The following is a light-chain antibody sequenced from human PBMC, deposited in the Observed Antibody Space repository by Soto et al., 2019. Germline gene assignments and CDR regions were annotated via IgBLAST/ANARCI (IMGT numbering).Light chain of an antibody. CDR3: CSYAGSTTL. J-gene: IGLJ1*01. CDR1: TSDIGSYNL. V-gene: IGLV2-23*02. CDR2: EVN. Sequence: QSVLTQPASVSGSPGQSITISCTGTTSDIGSYNLVSWYQQHPGKAPKLMISEVNKRPSGVSNRFSGSKSGNTASLTISGLQAEDEADYYCCSYAGSTTLFGTGTKVTVL.